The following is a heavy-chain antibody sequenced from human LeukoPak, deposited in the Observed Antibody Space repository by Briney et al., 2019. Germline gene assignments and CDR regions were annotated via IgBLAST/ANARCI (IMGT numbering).Heavy chain of an antibody. J-gene: IGHJ3*02. CDR2: IYYSGST. V-gene: IGHV4-39*07. D-gene: IGHD3-22*01. Sequence: SETLSLTCTVSGGSISSSSYYWGWIRQPPGKGLEWIGSIYYSGSTNYNPSLKSRVTISVDTSKNQFSLKLSSVTAADTAVYYCARVDDSSGDDAFDIWGQGTMVTVSS. CDR3: ARVDDSSGDDAFDI. CDR1: GGSISSSSYY.